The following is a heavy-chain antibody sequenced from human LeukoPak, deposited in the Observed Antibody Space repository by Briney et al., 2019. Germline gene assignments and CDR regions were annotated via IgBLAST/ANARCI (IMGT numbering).Heavy chain of an antibody. J-gene: IGHJ4*02. CDR1: GFAVSNNY. D-gene: IGHD2-15*01. Sequence: GGSLRLSCAASGFAVSNNYMTWVRQAPGKGLEWVSVIYKDGSTYYADSVKGRFTISRDNSKNTVYLQMNSLRAEDTAVYYCARGYCSGRSCYMWYSDYWGQGSLVTVSS. CDR2: IYKDGST. V-gene: IGHV3-53*01. CDR3: ARGYCSGRSCYMWYSDY.